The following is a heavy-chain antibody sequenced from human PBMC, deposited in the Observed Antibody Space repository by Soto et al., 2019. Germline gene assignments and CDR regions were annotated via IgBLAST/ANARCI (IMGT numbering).Heavy chain of an antibody. J-gene: IGHJ6*02. CDR1: GFTFSSYA. CDR3: PRPPSGSYYYYYYGMDV. D-gene: IGHD1-26*01. CDR2: ISYDGSNK. Sequence: QVQLVESGGGVVQPGRSLRLSCAASGFTFSSYAMHWVRQAPGKGLEWVAVISYDGSNKYYADSVKGRFTISRDNSKNTLYLQMNSLRAEDTAVYYCPRPPSGSYYYYYYGMDVWGQGTTVTVSS. V-gene: IGHV3-30-3*01.